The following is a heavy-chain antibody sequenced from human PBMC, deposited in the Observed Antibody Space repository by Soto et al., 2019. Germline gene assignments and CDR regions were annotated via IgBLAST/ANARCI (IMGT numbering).Heavy chain of an antibody. Sequence: SETLSLTCSVSGGSVSDKTYYWSWIRQPPGKRLEWIGYVYYSGTTNYNPSLKSRVTISVDLSKNRFSLRLSSVTTADTALYYCARTTAVPNTLRSRYFFDYWGQGTLVTGPS. CDR3: ARTTAVPNTLRSRYFFDY. CDR2: VYYSGTT. D-gene: IGHD4-17*01. CDR1: GGSVSDKTYY. V-gene: IGHV4-61*01. J-gene: IGHJ4*02.